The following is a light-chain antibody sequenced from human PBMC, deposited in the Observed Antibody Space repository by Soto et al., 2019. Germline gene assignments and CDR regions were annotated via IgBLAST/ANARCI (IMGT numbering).Light chain of an antibody. J-gene: IGKJ4*01. CDR3: QQYDNLPFG. V-gene: IGKV1-33*01. CDR1: QDITNY. CDR2: DAS. Sequence: DIQMSQSPSSLSASVGDGVTITCQASQDITNYLKWYQHKPGKPPKLLIYDASNLETGVPSRFSGSGSGTAFTFTISSLQPEDISTYYCQQYDNLPFGFGGGTKVEIK.